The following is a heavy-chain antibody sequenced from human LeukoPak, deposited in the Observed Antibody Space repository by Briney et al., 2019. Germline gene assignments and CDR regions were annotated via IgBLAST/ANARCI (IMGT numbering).Heavy chain of an antibody. Sequence: QSGGSLRLSCAASGFTFSSYAMSWVRQAPGKGLEWVSTISDGGGSTYYADSVKGRFTISRDNSKNTLYLQMNSLRAEDTAVYYCAKFYGSGSYYEFDYWGQGTLVSVSS. CDR1: GFTFSSYA. V-gene: IGHV3-23*01. CDR2: ISDGGGST. D-gene: IGHD3-10*01. CDR3: AKFYGSGSYYEFDY. J-gene: IGHJ4*02.